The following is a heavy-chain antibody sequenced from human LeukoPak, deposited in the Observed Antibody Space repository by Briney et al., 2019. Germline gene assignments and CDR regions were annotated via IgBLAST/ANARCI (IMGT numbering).Heavy chain of an antibody. J-gene: IGHJ4*02. CDR3: AKIESGSNSGN. D-gene: IGHD3-10*01. CDR1: GVTFSSYA. V-gene: IGHV3-23*01. Sequence: GGSLRLSCAASGVTFSSYAMNWVRQAPGKGLEWVSAISGDGASTYYANSVKGRFTISRDNSKNTLYLQLTSLRAEDTAVYYCAKIESGSNSGNWGQGTLVTVSS. CDR2: ISGDGAST.